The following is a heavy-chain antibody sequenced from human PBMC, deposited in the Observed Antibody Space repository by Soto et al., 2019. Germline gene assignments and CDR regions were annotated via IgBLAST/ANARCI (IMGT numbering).Heavy chain of an antibody. V-gene: IGHV3-23*01. J-gene: IGHJ4*02. Sequence: GSLRLSCAASGFTFSSYAMSWVRQAPGKGLEWVSAISGSGGSTYYADSVKGRFTISRDNSKNTLYLQMNSLRAEDTAVYYCAKGGVVVPAAIAYFDYWGQGTLVTVSS. CDR3: AKGGVVVPAAIAYFDY. CDR2: ISGSGGST. CDR1: GFTFSSYA. D-gene: IGHD2-2*01.